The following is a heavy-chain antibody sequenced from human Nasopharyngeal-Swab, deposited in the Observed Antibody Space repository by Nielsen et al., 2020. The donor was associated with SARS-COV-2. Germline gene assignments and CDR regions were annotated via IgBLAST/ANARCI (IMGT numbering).Heavy chain of an antibody. Sequence: GGSLRLSCVASGFTFDAYAMHGVRQAPGKGLERVSNINRNRGNIGYADSVRGRFNISRDNARNSLYLQMNSLTTDDTALYYCTKGRADYSNPSFDNWGQGTLVTVSS. V-gene: IGHV3-9*01. CDR2: INRNRGNI. J-gene: IGHJ4*02. CDR3: TKGRADYSNPSFDN. CDR1: GFTFDAYA. D-gene: IGHD4-11*01.